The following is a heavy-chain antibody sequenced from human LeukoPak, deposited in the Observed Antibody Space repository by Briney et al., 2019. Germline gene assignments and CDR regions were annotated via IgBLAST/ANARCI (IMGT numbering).Heavy chain of an antibody. D-gene: IGHD6-13*01. CDR3: ARAYSSSWYFNWFDP. CDR1: GGSISSGTYS. J-gene: IGHJ5*02. V-gene: IGHV4-30-4*07. CDR2: FYYSGST. Sequence: SETLSLTCAVSGGSISSGTYSWNWIRQPPGKGLEWIGYFYYSGSTYYNPSLESRVTISVDTSKNQFSLKLSSVTAADTAVYFCARAYSSSWYFNWFDPWGQGTLVTVSS.